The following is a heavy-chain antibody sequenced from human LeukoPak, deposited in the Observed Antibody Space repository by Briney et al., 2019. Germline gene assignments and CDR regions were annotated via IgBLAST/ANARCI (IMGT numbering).Heavy chain of an antibody. V-gene: IGHV4-4*07. Sequence: PSETPSLTCTVSGGSISSYYWSWIRQPAGKGLEWIGRIYTSGSTNYNPSLKSRVTISVDTSKNQFSLKLSSVTAADTAVYYCASYCSGGSCYSEKSFDYWGQGTLVTVSP. D-gene: IGHD2-15*01. CDR1: GGSISSYY. CDR3: ASYCSGGSCYSEKSFDY. J-gene: IGHJ4*02. CDR2: IYTSGST.